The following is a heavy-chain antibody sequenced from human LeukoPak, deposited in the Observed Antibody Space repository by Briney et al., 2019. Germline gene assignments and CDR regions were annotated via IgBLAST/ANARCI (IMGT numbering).Heavy chain of an antibody. Sequence: SVKVSCKASGGTFSSYAISWVRQAPGQGLDWMGGIIPIFGTANYAQKFQGRVTITTGESTSTAYMELSSLRSEDTAVYYCASANYHDSSGYGYWGQGTLVTVSS. V-gene: IGHV1-69*05. CDR1: GGTFSSYA. CDR3: ASANYHDSSGYGY. CDR2: IIPIFGTA. J-gene: IGHJ4*02. D-gene: IGHD3-22*01.